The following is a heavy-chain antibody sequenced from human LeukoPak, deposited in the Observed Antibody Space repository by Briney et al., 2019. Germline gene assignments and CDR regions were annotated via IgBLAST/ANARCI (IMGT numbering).Heavy chain of an antibody. CDR2: ISSSSGSI. V-gene: IGHV3-21*01. Sequence: GGSLRLSCAASGFTFSSYSMNWVRQAPGKGLEWVSSISSSSGSIYYADSVKGRFTISRDNAKNALYLQMNSLRVEDTAVYYCARDWNYFSCWGQGTLVTVSS. J-gene: IGHJ4*02. CDR3: ARDWNYFSC. D-gene: IGHD1-1*01. CDR1: GFTFSSYS.